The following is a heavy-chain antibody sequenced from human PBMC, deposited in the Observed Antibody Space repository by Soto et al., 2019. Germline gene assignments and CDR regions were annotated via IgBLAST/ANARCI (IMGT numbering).Heavy chain of an antibody. D-gene: IGHD2-2*02. J-gene: IGHJ6*02. CDR1: GGTFSSYA. Sequence: GASVKVSCTASGGTFSSYAISWVRQAPGQGLEWMGGIIPIFGTANYAQKLQGRVTMTTDTSTSTAYMELSRLRSDDTAVYYCARVSGICSTSCYRYGMDVWGQGTTVTVSS. CDR2: IIPIFGTA. V-gene: IGHV1-69*05. CDR3: ARVSGICSTSCYRYGMDV.